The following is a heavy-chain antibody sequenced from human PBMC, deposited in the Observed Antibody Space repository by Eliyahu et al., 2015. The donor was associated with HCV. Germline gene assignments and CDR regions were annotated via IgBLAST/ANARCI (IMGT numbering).Heavy chain of an antibody. J-gene: IGHJ4*01. CDR2: IYGGGDT. V-gene: IGHV3-66*01. Sequence: EVQLVESGGGLVQPGGSLRLSCAGSGFTVSSNYMSWVRQAPGKGLEWVSAIYGGGDTFYVDSVKGRFIISRDNSRNTLYLQMNSLRVEDTAVYYCARDVWNFGDNHWGQGTLVTVSS. D-gene: IGHD3-10*01. CDR3: ARDVWNFGDNH. CDR1: GFTVSSNY.